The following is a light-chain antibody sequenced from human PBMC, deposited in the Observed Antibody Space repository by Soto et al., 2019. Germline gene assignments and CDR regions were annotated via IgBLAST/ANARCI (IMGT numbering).Light chain of an antibody. CDR2: DVS. V-gene: IGLV2-14*01. Sequence: QSALTQPASVSGSPGQSITISCTGTTSDVDAYNYVYWYQQHPGKAPKLMIYDVSDRPSGVSNRFSGSKSGSTASLTISGLQAEDEADYYCSSYTTGSTLVFGGGTKLTVL. CDR3: SSYTTGSTLV. CDR1: TSDVDAYNY. J-gene: IGLJ3*02.